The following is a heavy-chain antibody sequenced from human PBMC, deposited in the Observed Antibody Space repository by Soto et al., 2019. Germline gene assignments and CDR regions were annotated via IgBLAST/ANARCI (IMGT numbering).Heavy chain of an antibody. V-gene: IGHV3-9*01. CDR3: AKGYSGYDFDY. Sequence: DVQLGGSGGGLVQPGRSLRLSCAASGFTFDDYAMHWGREAPGEGLEWVSGISWNSGSIGYADSVKGRFTISRDNAKNSLYLQMNSLRAEDTALYYCAKGYSGYDFDYWGQGTLVTVSS. CDR1: GFTFDDYA. J-gene: IGHJ4*02. D-gene: IGHD5-12*01. CDR2: ISWNSGSI.